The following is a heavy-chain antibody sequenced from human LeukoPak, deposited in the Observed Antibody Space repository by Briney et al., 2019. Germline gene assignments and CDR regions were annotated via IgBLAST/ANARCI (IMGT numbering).Heavy chain of an antibody. CDR2: INHSGST. Sequence: ETLSLTCAVYGGSFSGYYWSWIRQPPGKGLEWIGEINHSGSTNYNPSLKSRVTISVDTSKNQFSLKLSSVTAADTAVYYCARLFPAFPVDYWGQGTLVTVSS. CDR1: GGSFSGYY. J-gene: IGHJ4*02. CDR3: ARLFPAFPVDY. V-gene: IGHV4-34*01. D-gene: IGHD2/OR15-2a*01.